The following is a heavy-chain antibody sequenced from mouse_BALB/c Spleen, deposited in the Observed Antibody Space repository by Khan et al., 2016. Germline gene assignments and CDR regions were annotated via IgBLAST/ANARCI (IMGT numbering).Heavy chain of an antibody. Sequence: LNQSGPGLVAPSQSLSITCTVSGFSLTSYGVHWVRQPPGKGLEWLGVIWAGGSTNYNSAPMSRLSISKDSSKSQVFLRMNSLQTDDTALYYCARGNYDFDYWGQGTTLTVSS. CDR1: GFSLTSYG. CDR2: IWAGGST. CDR3: ARGNYDFDY. J-gene: IGHJ2*01. V-gene: IGHV2-9*02. D-gene: IGHD2-1*01.